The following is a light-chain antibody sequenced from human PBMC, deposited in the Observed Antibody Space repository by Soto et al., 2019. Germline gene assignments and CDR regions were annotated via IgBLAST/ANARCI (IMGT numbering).Light chain of an antibody. CDR1: QSVSSSY. V-gene: IGKV3-20*01. J-gene: IGKJ3*01. CDR2: GAS. Sequence: EIVLTQSPGTLSFSPGERATLICRASQSVSSSYLAWFQQKPGQAPRLLIYGASSRATGIPDRFSGSGSGTDFTLTISRLEPEDFAVYYCQQYGNAPFTFGPGTKVDIK. CDR3: QQYGNAPFT.